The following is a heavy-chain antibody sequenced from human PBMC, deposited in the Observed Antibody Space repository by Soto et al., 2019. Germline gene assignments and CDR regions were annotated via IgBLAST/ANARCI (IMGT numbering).Heavy chain of an antibody. CDR1: GFSLSTYGVR. CDR2: IYWNDDI. Sequence: SGPTLVNPTQTLTLTCTFSGFSLSTYGVRVGWIRQPTGQALEWVALIYWNDDIRYSPSLETRLTITKDTSKNQVVLILTNVYPVDTATYYCAHAGYDFLSGYNWFDPWGQGTRVTVSS. D-gene: IGHD3-3*01. CDR3: AHAGYDFLSGYNWFDP. V-gene: IGHV2-5*01. J-gene: IGHJ5*02.